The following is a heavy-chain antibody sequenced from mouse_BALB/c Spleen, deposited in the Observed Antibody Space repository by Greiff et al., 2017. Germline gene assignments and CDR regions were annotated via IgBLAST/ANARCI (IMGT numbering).Heavy chain of an antibody. J-gene: IGHJ3*01. CDR1: GFNIKDTY. CDR2: IDPANGNT. CDR3: NANYVAY. Sequence: EVQVVESGAELVKPGASVKLSCTASGFNIKDTYMHWVKQRPEQGLEWIGRIDPANGNTKYDPKFQGKATITADTSSNTAYLQLSSLTSEDTAVYYCNANYVAYWGQGTLVTVSA. V-gene: IGHV14-3*02. D-gene: IGHD1-1*02.